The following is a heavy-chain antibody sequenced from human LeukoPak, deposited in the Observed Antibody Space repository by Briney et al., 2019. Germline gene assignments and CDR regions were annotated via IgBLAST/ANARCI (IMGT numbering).Heavy chain of an antibody. CDR2: IYYSGST. J-gene: IGHJ4*02. CDR1: GGSISSGGYY. Sequence: PSQTLSLTCTVSGGSISSGGYYWSWIRQHPGKGLEWIGYIYYSGSTYYNPSLKSRVTISVDTSKNQFSLKLSSVTAADTAVYYCARRTVTRGTNFDYWGQGTLVTVSS. V-gene: IGHV4-31*03. CDR3: ARRTVTRGTNFDY. D-gene: IGHD4-17*01.